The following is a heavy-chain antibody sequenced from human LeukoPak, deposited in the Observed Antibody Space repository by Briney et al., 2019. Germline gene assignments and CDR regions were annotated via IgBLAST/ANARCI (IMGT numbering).Heavy chain of an antibody. D-gene: IGHD6-13*01. CDR3: ARSSIAAAGPLDY. V-gene: IGHV5-51*01. CDR2: IYPGDSDT. Sequence: GKSLKISCKGSGYSFTSYWIGWVRQMPGKGLEWMGIIYPGDSDTRYSPSFQGQVTISADKSISTAYLQWSSLKASDTAMYYCARSSIAAAGPLDYWGQGTLVTVSS. J-gene: IGHJ4*02. CDR1: GYSFTSYW.